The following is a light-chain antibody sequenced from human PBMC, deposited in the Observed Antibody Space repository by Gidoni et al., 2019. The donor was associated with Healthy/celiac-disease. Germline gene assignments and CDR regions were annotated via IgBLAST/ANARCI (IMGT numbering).Light chain of an antibody. CDR2: EDS. Sequence: SSELTQPPSVSVSPGQTARITCSGDALPKKYAYWYQQKSGQAPVLVIYEDSKRPSVIPERFSGSSSGTMATLTISGAQVEDEADYYCYSTDSSGNHRVFGGGTKLTVL. J-gene: IGLJ3*02. V-gene: IGLV3-10*01. CDR3: YSTDSSGNHRV. CDR1: ALPKKY.